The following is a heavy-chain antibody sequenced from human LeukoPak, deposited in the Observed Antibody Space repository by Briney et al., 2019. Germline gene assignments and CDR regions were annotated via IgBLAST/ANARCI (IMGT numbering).Heavy chain of an antibody. Sequence: GGSLRLSCAASGFTFSDYYMEWVRQAPGKGLEWVACITTRSSYMYYADSVKGRFIISRDTSKNTLYLQMNSLRAEDTAVYYCARSGGLQKFDYWGQGTLVTVSS. V-gene: IGHV3-11*06. CDR1: GFTFSDYY. J-gene: IGHJ4*02. CDR3: ARSGGLQKFDY. D-gene: IGHD4-11*01. CDR2: ITTRSSYM.